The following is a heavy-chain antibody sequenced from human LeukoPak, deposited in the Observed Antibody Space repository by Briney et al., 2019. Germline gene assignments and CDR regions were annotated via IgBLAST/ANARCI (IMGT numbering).Heavy chain of an antibody. CDR1: GYSFTSYW. Sequence: GESLKISCKGSGYSFTSYWIGWVRQMPGKGLEWMGIIYPGDSDTRYSPSFQGQVTISADKSISTAYLQWSSLKASDTAMYYCARVSIAVAGDYYGMDVRGKGTTVTVSS. D-gene: IGHD6-19*01. CDR3: ARVSIAVAGDYYGMDV. V-gene: IGHV5-51*01. J-gene: IGHJ6*04. CDR2: IYPGDSDT.